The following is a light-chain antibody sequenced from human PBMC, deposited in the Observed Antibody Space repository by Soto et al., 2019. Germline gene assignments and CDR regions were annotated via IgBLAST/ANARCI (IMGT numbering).Light chain of an antibody. J-gene: IGKJ1*01. CDR2: KAS. CDR1: QTISSW. V-gene: IGKV1-5*03. CDR3: QQYNSYLRT. Sequence: DIQMTQSPSTLSASVRDRVTITCRASQTISSWLAWFQQRPGRAPKFLIYKASSLKNGVPLRFSGSGSGTQFTLTNSSLQPDDFATYYCQQYNSYLRTFGQGTKVDI.